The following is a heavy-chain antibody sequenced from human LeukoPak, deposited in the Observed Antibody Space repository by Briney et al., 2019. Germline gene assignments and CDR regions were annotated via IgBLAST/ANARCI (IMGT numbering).Heavy chain of an antibody. CDR2: IIPIFGTA. J-gene: IGHJ4*02. Sequence: ASVNVSCKASGGTFSSYAISWVRQAPGQGLEWMGGIIPIFGTANYAQKFQGRVTITTGESTSTAYMELSSLRSEDTAVYYCARDGYNTGANDYWGQGTLVTVSS. V-gene: IGHV1-69*05. CDR1: GGTFSSYA. D-gene: IGHD5-24*01. CDR3: ARDGYNTGANDY.